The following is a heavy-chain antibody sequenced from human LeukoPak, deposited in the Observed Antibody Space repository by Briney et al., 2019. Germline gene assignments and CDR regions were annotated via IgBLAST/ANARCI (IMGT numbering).Heavy chain of an antibody. D-gene: IGHD5-18*01. CDR1: GYTFTSYD. CDR2: MNPNSGNT. CDR3: ARDRGYSYGFAFDI. Sequence: ASVKVSCKAPGYTFTSYDINWVRQATGQGLEWMGWMNPNSGNTGYAQKFQGRVTMTRNTSISTAYMELSSLRSEDTAVYYCARDRGYSYGFAFDIWGQGTMVTVSS. V-gene: IGHV1-8*01. J-gene: IGHJ3*02.